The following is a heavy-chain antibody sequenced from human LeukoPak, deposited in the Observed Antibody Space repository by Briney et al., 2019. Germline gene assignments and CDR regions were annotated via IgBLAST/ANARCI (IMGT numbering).Heavy chain of an antibody. J-gene: IGHJ4*02. D-gene: IGHD2-15*01. CDR3: AREDGYCSGGNCYSYFDP. V-gene: IGHV3-48*02. CDR1: GFTFSSYS. CDR2: ITASGTAM. Sequence: GGSLRLSCAASGFTFSSYSMNWVRQAPGKGLEWVSHITASGTAMFYADSVKGRFTISRDNAKNSLYLQMDSLRDEDTAVYFCAREDGYCSGGNCYSYFDPWGQGTLVTVSA.